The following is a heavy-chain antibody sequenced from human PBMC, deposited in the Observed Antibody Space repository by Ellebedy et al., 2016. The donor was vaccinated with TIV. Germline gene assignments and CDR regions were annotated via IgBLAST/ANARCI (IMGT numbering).Heavy chain of an antibody. CDR2: IIPILGIA. V-gene: IGHV1-69*04. J-gene: IGHJ4*02. Sequence: AASVKVSCKASGGTFSSYAISWVRQAPGQGLEWMGRIIPILGIANYAQKFQGRVTITRDTSASTAYMELSSLRSEDTAVYYCARGASGWEPRLDYWGQGTLVTVSS. CDR1: GGTFSSYA. CDR3: ARGASGWEPRLDY. D-gene: IGHD1-26*01.